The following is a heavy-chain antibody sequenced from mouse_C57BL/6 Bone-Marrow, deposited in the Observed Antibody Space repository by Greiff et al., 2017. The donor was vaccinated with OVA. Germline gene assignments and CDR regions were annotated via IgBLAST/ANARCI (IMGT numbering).Heavy chain of an antibody. V-gene: IGHV14-4*01. CDR2: IDPENGDT. J-gene: IGHJ1*03. Sequence: VHVKQSGAELVRPGASVKLSCTASGFNIKDDYMHWVKQRPEQGLEWIGWIDPENGDTEYASKFQGKATITADTSSNTAYLQLSSLTSEDTAVYYCARSNYSNYVWYFDVGGTGTTVTVSS. D-gene: IGHD2-5*01. CDR3: ARSNYSNYVWYFDV. CDR1: GFNIKDDY.